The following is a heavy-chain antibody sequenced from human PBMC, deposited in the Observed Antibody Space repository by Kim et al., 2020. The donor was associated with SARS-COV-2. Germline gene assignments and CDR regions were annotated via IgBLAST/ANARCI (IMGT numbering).Heavy chain of an antibody. V-gene: IGHV4-59*09. Sequence: YNPSLKSRVTISVDTSKNQFSLRRSSVTAADTAVYYCARGAYYDLYYFDYWGQGILVTVSS. J-gene: IGHJ4*02. D-gene: IGHD3-22*01. CDR3: ARGAYYDLYYFDY.